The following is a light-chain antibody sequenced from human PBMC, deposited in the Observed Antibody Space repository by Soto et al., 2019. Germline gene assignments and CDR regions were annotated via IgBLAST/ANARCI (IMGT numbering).Light chain of an antibody. J-gene: IGKJ1*01. CDR3: QQYGSSPWT. CDR1: QSVSSNY. Sequence: EIVLTQSPGTLSLSPGERATLSCRASQSVSSNYLAWYQQKPGQAPRLLIYDAPSRATGIPDRFSGSGSETDFTLTISRLEPEDFAVYYCQQYGSSPWTFGQGTKVEIK. V-gene: IGKV3-20*01. CDR2: DAP.